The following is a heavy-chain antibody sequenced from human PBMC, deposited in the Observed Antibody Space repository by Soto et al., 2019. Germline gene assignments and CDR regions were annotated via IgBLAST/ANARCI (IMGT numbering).Heavy chain of an antibody. V-gene: IGHV2-5*02. CDR1: GLSLRTTEFG. Sequence: QVTLRESGPTLVKPTQTLTLTCTVSGLSLRTTEFGVGWVRQPPGTALEWLALLYWDDDQRYSASLRSRLTFAKILFERQLALTMSNTRPVDTATYYCVQSRCGGDCLEIYSSHAYNGLDVWGQGTTVTVSS. CDR2: LYWDDDQ. CDR3: VQSRCGGDCLEIYSSHAYNGLDV. J-gene: IGHJ6*02. D-gene: IGHD2-21*02.